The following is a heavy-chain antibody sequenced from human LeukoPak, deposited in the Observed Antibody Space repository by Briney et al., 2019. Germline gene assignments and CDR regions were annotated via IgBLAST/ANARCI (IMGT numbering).Heavy chain of an antibody. CDR3: ARDLEYSYGYSY. D-gene: IGHD5-18*01. V-gene: IGHV1-3*01. Sequence: ASVKVSCKASGYTFTSYAMHRVRQAPGQRLEWMGWINAGNGNTKYSQKFQGRVTITRDTSASTAYMELSSLRSEDTAVYYCARDLEYSYGYSYWGQGTLVTVSS. J-gene: IGHJ4*02. CDR1: GYTFTSYA. CDR2: INAGNGNT.